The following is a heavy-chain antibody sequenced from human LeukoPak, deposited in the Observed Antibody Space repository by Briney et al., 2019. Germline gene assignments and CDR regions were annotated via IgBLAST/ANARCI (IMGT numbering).Heavy chain of an antibody. D-gene: IGHD2-2*01. J-gene: IGHJ5*01. CDR3: ASSREATSHWFVY. Sequence: TLTLTCPASGFTDSSHYRPWVRQPPGKGLAWVSIIYSGGNTYYADSVQGRFTIYRDNSKNTLYLQMNSLRAEDTAVYHCASSREATSHWFVYWGQETLVTVSS. V-gene: IGHV3-66*01. CDR1: GFTDSSHY. CDR2: IYSGGNT.